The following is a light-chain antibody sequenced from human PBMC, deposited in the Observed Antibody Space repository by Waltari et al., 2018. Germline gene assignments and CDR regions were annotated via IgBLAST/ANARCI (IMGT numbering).Light chain of an antibody. CDR3: QVWDSTSDHRV. Sequence: SYVLTQPPSLSVAPGKTTRITCGGNDIGSKSVHWYQQRPGQAPVLVVYAESGRPSGIPERFSGSNSGNAVTLTISGVEAGDEADYYCQVWDSTSDHRVFGGGTKLTVL. J-gene: IGLJ3*02. CDR2: AES. V-gene: IGLV3-21*01. CDR1: DIGSKS.